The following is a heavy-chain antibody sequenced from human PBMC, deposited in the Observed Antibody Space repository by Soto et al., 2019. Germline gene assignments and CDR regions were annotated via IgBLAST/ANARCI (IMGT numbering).Heavy chain of an antibody. D-gene: IGHD6-6*01. V-gene: IGHV1-69*06. J-gene: IGHJ6*02. Sequence: SVKVSCKASGGTFSSYAISWVRQAPGQGLEWMGGIIPIFGTANYAQKFQGRVTITADKSTSTAYMELSSLRSEDTAVYYCAGGIAARDVSPYYCMDVWGQGTTVTVSS. CDR2: IIPIFGTA. CDR1: GGTFSSYA. CDR3: AGGIAARDVSPYYCMDV.